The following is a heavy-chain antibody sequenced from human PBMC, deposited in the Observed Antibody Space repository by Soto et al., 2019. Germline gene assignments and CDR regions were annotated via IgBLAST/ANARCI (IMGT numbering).Heavy chain of an antibody. CDR1: GGTFSSYA. D-gene: IGHD3-3*01. J-gene: IGHJ4*02. Sequence: SVKVSCKASGGTFSSYAISWVRQAPGQGLEWMGGIIPIFGTANYAQKFQGRVTITADKSTSTAYMELSSLRSEDTAGYYCARGPTIFVVVISPDMSYYFVYSRQGALLTGSS. CDR2: IIPIFGTA. CDR3: ARGPTIFVVVISPDMSYYFVY. V-gene: IGHV1-69*06.